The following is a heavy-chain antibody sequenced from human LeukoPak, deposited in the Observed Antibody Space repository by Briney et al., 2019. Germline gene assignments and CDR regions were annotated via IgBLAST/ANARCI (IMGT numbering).Heavy chain of an antibody. J-gene: IGHJ3*02. CDR1: GGSINSYY. CDR2: IYYSGST. V-gene: IGHV4-59*08. Sequence: KPSETLSLTCTVSGGSINSYYWSWIRQPPGKGLEWIGYIYYSGSTNYNPSLKSRVTISVDTSKNQFSLKLSSVTAADTAVYYCARLTYYYDSSGYPPAFDIWGQGTMVTVSS. D-gene: IGHD3-22*01. CDR3: ARLTYYYDSSGYPPAFDI.